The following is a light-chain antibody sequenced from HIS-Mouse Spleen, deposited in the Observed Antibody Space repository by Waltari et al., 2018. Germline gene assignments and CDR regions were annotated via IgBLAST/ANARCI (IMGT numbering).Light chain of an antibody. CDR3: QQRSNWLT. Sequence: EIVLTQHPATLSLSPGERATLSCRASQSVSSYLAWYQQKPGQAPRLLIYDASNRATGIPARFSGSGSGTDFTLTISSLEPEDFAVYYCQQRSNWLTFGGGTKVEIK. V-gene: IGKV3-11*01. J-gene: IGKJ4*01. CDR1: QSVSSY. CDR2: DAS.